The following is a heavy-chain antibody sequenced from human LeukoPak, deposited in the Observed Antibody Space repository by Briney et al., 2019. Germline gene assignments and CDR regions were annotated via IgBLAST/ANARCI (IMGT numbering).Heavy chain of an antibody. J-gene: IGHJ6*02. D-gene: IGHD3-3*01. V-gene: IGHV4-30-4*01. CDR2: IYYSGST. CDR1: GGSISSGDYY. CDR3: ARDLWSGYKDPYDPYYYYYGMDV. Sequence: SETLSLTCTVSGGSISSGDYYWSWIRQPPGKGLEWIGYIYYSGSTYYNPSLKSRVTISVDTSKNQFSLKLSSVTAADTAVYYCARDLWSGYKDPYDPYYYYYGMDVWGQGTTVTVSS.